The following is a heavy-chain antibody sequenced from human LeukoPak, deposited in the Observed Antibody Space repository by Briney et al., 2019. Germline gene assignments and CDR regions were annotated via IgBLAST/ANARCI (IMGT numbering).Heavy chain of an antibody. CDR1: RFTFDDYA. CDR3: AKEAVTPMYYFDY. D-gene: IGHD4-17*01. J-gene: IGHJ4*02. V-gene: IGHV3-9*01. Sequence: PGRSLRLSCAASRFTFDDYAMHWVRQAPGKGLEWVSGISWNSGSIGYADSVKGRFTISRDNAKNSLYLQMNSLRAEDTALYYCAKEAVTPMYYFDYWGQGTLVTVSS. CDR2: ISWNSGSI.